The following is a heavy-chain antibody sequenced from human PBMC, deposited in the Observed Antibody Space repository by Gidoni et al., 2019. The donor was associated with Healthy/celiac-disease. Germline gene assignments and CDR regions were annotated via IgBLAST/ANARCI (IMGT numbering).Heavy chain of an antibody. CDR2: ISYDGSNK. D-gene: IGHD1-1*01. V-gene: IGHV3-30*18. CDR1: GFTFSSYG. J-gene: IGHJ4*02. Sequence: QVQLVESGGGVVQPGRSLRLSCAASGFTFSSYGMHWVRQAPGKGLEWVAVISYDGSNKYYADSVKGRFTISRDNSKNTLYLQMNSLRAEDTAVYYCAKDRSNWNDVAGVFDYWGQGTLVTVSS. CDR3: AKDRSNWNDVAGVFDY.